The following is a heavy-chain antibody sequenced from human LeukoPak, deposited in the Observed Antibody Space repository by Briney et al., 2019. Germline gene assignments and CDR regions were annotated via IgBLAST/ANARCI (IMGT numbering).Heavy chain of an antibody. CDR2: ISAYNGNT. CDR1: GYTFTSYG. J-gene: IGHJ4*02. Sequence: ASVKVSCKASGYTFTSYGISWVRQAPGQGLEWMGWISAYNGNTNYEQKFQGRVTMTTDTSTSTAYMELRSLRYDDTAVYYCARDWEHVGPDYWGQGTLFTVSS. CDR3: ARDWEHVGPDY. D-gene: IGHD1-26*01. V-gene: IGHV1-18*01.